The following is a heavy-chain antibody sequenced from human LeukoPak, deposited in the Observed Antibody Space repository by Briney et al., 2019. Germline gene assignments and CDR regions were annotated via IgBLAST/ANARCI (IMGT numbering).Heavy chain of an antibody. Sequence: ASVKVSCKASGYTFTSYYMHWVRQAPGQGLEWMGIINPSGGSTSYAQKFQGRVTMTRDMSTSTVYMELSSLRSEDTAVYYCAKDRFGYGGNSEFDYWGQGTLVTVSS. CDR2: INPSGGST. CDR1: GYTFTSYY. J-gene: IGHJ4*02. D-gene: IGHD4-23*01. CDR3: AKDRFGYGGNSEFDY. V-gene: IGHV1-46*01.